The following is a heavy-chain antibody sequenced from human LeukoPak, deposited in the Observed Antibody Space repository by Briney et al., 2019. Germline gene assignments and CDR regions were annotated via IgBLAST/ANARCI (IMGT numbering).Heavy chain of an antibody. CDR3: AREGRSISVWCSSGSCYDFDY. J-gene: IGHJ4*02. CDR2: ISSSRNDI. D-gene: IGHD2-15*01. V-gene: IGHV3-21*01. CDR1: GFTFRTYN. Sequence: GSLILSCAASGFTFRTYNLNGVRQAPGTGLEWVSSISSSRNDIYYADSVKGRLTISRDNRKNSLYLQMNSLRDEDTAVYYCAREGRSISVWCSSGSCYDFDYWGQRTRVTVSS.